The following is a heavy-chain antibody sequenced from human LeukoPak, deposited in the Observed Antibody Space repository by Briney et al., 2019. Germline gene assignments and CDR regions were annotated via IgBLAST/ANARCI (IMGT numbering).Heavy chain of an antibody. J-gene: IGHJ5*01. V-gene: IGHV3-43*01. Sequence: GGSLRLSCAASGFTFGDYSIHSVRQAPGKGLEWVSLINWAGSSTHYTDSVKGRFTISRDNSKNSLYLQMNCLRTEDTAFYYCAKGDKYDTSGYLPGDSWGQGTLVTVSS. CDR1: GFTFGDYS. CDR3: AKGDKYDTSGYLPGDS. D-gene: IGHD3-22*01. CDR2: INWAGSST.